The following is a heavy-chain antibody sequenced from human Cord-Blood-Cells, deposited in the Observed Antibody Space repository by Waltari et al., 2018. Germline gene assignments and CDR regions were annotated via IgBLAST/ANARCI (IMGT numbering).Heavy chain of an antibody. V-gene: IGHV1-69*01. CDR2: IIPIFGTA. J-gene: IGHJ3*02. Sequence: QVQLVQSGAEVXKPVSSVKVSCKASGGTFSSYDISWVQQAPGQGLEWMGGIIPIFGTANYAQKFQGRVTITADESTSTAYMELSSLRSEDTAVYYCVLLMVTEDAFDIWGQGTMVTVSS. CDR1: GGTFSSYD. CDR3: VLLMVTEDAFDI. D-gene: IGHD2-15*01.